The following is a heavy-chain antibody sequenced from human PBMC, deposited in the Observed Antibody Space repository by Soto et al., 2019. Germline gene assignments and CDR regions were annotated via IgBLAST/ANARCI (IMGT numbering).Heavy chain of an antibody. J-gene: IGHJ1*01. CDR2: VLPITRST. Sequence: QVQLVQSGAEVRKPGSSVRVSCKTSATRFSIFSLNWVRQAPGQGLEWMGGVLPITRSTDYAQKFQGRMTITADGSSSTFYMELSSLRSEDTAVYYCAREENCRGGTCYSEYFHHWGQGTLVTDSS. V-gene: IGHV1-69*01. CDR1: ATRFSIFS. CDR3: AREENCRGGTCYSEYFHH. D-gene: IGHD2-15*01.